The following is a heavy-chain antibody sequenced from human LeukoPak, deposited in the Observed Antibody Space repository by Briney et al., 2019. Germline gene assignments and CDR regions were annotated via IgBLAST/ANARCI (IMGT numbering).Heavy chain of an antibody. CDR3: ARDRCSGGSCYEVDY. J-gene: IGHJ4*02. CDR2: ISAYNGNT. CDR1: GYTFTSYG. V-gene: IGHV1-18*01. Sequence: VASVKVSCKASGYTFTSYGISWVRQAPGQGLEWMGWISAYNGNTNYAQKLQGRATMTTDTSTSTAYMELRSLRSDDTAVYYCARDRCSGGSCYEVDYWGQGTLVTVSS. D-gene: IGHD2-15*01.